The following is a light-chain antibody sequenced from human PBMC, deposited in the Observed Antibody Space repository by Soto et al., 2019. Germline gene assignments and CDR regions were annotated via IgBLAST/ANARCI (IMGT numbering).Light chain of an antibody. CDR1: AGAVTSYYY. CDR2: STS. CDR3: LLYYNGDQQV. J-gene: IGLJ3*02. V-gene: IGLV7-43*01. Sequence: QAVVTQEPSVTVSPGGTVTLTCASSAGAVTSYYYPNWFQQKPGQAPRPLIYSTSNRHSWTPARFSGSLLGGEAALTLSGVQPEDEAEYYCLLYYNGDQQVFGGGTKVTVL.